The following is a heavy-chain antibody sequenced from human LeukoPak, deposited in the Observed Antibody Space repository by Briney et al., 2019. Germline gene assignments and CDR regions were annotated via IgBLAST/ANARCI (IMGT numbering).Heavy chain of an antibody. CDR3: VRYYYGSGSPFV. J-gene: IGHJ4*02. CDR2: ISGSGGST. CDR1: GFTFSSHG. Sequence: GGSLRLSCAASGFTFSSHGMSWVRQAPGKGLEWVSAISGSGGSTYYADSVKGRFTISRDNSKNTLYLQMNSLRAEDTAVYYCVRYYYGSGSPFVWGQGTLVTVSS. V-gene: IGHV3-23*01. D-gene: IGHD3-10*01.